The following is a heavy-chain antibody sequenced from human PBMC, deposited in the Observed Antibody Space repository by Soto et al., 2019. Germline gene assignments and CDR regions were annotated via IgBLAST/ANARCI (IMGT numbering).Heavy chain of an antibody. J-gene: IGHJ6*02. CDR2: IYPGDSDT. Sequence: ESLNMSCTGSGYSFTSYWIGLVRQMPGKGLEWMGIIYPGDSDTRYSPSFQGQVTISADKSISTAYLQWSSLKASDTAMYYCARSEVPDAMSGYYYYGMDVWGQGTTVTV. V-gene: IGHV5-51*01. CDR3: ARSEVPDAMSGYYYYGMDV. CDR1: GYSFTSYW. D-gene: IGHD2-2*01.